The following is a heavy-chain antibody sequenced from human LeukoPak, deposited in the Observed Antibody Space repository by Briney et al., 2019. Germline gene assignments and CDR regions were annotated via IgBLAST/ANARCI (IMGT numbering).Heavy chain of an antibody. J-gene: IGHJ4*02. CDR2: IYRGGAT. V-gene: IGHV3-66*01. CDR1: GFIGSGGY. D-gene: IGHD2-2*01. CDR3: AGASSNGVVIDATSFDL. Sequence: GGSLRLSCAVSGFIGSGGYMNWVRQAPGKGLEWLSVIYRGGATYYADSVKGRFIISRDSSKNTWHLQLNSLRAEDTAVYYCAGASSNGVVIDATSFDLWGQGTLVIVSS.